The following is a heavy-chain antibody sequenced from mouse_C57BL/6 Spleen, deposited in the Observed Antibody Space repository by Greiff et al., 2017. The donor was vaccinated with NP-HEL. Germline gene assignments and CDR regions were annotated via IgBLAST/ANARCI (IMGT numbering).Heavy chain of an antibody. Sequence: EVKLVESGGGLVKPGGSLKLSCAASGFTFSSYAMSWVRQTPEKRLEWVATISDGGSYTYYPDNVKGRFTISRDNAKNNLYLQMSHLKSEDTAMYYCAREGINYAMDYWGQGTSVTVSS. CDR2: ISDGGSYT. CDR3: AREGINYAMDY. J-gene: IGHJ4*01. V-gene: IGHV5-4*01. D-gene: IGHD2-4*01. CDR1: GFTFSSYA.